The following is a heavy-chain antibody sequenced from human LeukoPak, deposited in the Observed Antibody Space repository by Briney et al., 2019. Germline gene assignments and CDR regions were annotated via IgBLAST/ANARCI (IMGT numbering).Heavy chain of an antibody. Sequence: GRSLRLSCAASGFTFSSYAMHWVRQAPGKGLEWVAVISYDGSNKYYADSVKGRFTISRDNSKNTLYLQMNSLRAEDTAVYYCARDMIVVVQTPGTPIDYWGQGTLVTVSS. D-gene: IGHD3-22*01. CDR1: GFTFSSYA. V-gene: IGHV3-30-3*01. CDR2: ISYDGSNK. J-gene: IGHJ4*02. CDR3: ARDMIVVVQTPGTPIDY.